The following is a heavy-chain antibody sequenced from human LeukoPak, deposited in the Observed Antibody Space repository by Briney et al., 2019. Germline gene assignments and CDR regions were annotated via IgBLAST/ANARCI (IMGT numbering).Heavy chain of an antibody. CDR3: AKVGDGYNRSY. J-gene: IGHJ4*02. CDR2: ISGSGGST. CDR1: GFTFSSYA. V-gene: IGHV3-23*01. D-gene: IGHD5-24*01. Sequence: QPGRSLRLSCAATGFTFSSYAMSWVRQAPGKGLEWVSAISGSGGSTYYADSVKGRFTISRDNSKNTLYQQMNSLRAEDTAVYYCAKVGDGYNRSYWGQGTLVTVSS.